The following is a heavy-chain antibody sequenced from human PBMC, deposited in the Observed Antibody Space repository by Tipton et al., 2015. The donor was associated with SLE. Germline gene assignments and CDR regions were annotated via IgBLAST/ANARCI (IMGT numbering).Heavy chain of an antibody. J-gene: IGHJ5*02. CDR1: GFTFSNYN. CDR3: ARMVQGVHNWFDP. V-gene: IGHV3-21*03. D-gene: IGHD3-10*01. CDR2: ISSSSSYV. Sequence: SLRLSCAASGFTFSNYNMNWVRQTPGKGLEWVSSISSSSSYVYYADSMKGRFTIPRDNAKNSLYLQMNSLRAEDTAVYYCARMVQGVHNWFDPWGQGTLVTVSS.